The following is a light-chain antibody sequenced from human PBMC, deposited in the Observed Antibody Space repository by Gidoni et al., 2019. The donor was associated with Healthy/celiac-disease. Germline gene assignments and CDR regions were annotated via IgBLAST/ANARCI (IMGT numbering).Light chain of an antibody. CDR3: QQYGSSPT. Sequence: VPPKPPGTLSLSPGERATLACRASQSVSSSYLAWYQQKPGQAPRLLIYGASSRATGIPDRFSGSGSGTDFTLTISRLEPEDFAVYYCQQYGSSPTFGGGTKVEIK. CDR2: GAS. V-gene: IGKV3-20*01. CDR1: QSVSSSY. J-gene: IGKJ4*01.